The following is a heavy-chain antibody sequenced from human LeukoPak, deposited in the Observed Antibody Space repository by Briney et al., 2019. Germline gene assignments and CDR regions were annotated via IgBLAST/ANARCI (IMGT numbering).Heavy chain of an antibody. V-gene: IGHV3-23*01. Sequence: GGSLRLSCQASGFTFSNYAMSWVRQAPGKGLEWVSSINPDDGGSFFANSVKGRFTISRDDSRSVVYLQMNSLRVEDTAVYYCARSGVATCHYWGQGILVTVSS. D-gene: IGHD2-15*01. CDR3: ARSGVATCHY. CDR1: GFTFSNYA. J-gene: IGHJ4*02. CDR2: INPDDGGS.